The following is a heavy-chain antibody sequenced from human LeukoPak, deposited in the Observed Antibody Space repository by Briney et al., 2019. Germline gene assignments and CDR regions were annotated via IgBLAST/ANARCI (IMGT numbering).Heavy chain of an antibody. CDR2: IKQDGSEK. D-gene: IGHD4-17*01. J-gene: IGHJ4*02. V-gene: IGHV3-7*04. CDR3: ARDFDYRDYPPDY. CDR1: GFTFSNYW. Sequence: GGSLRLSCAASGFTFSNYWMSGVRQAPGKGLEWVANIKQDGSEKYYVDSMKGRFTISRDNAKNSLYLQMNSLRAEDTAVYYCARDFDYRDYPPDYWGQGTLVTVSS.